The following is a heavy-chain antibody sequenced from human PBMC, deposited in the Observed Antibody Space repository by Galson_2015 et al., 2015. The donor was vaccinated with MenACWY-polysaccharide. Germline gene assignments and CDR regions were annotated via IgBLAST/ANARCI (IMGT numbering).Heavy chain of an antibody. V-gene: IGHV5-51*01. D-gene: IGHD1-26*01. J-gene: IGHJ4*02. CDR2: IYPGDSDT. CDR3: ARRWEGSYTDD. CDR1: GSTFPTSW. Sequence: SGAEVKQPGESLWISCTGSGSTFPTSWIAWVRQMPGQGLEWMGIIYPGDSDTRYSPSFQGQVTISADKSINNAYLQWSSLRVSDSAMYDCARRWEGSYTDDWGQGTLVTVSS.